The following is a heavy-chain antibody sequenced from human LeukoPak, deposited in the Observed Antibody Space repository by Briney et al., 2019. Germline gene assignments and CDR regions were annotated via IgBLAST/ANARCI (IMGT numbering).Heavy chain of an antibody. J-gene: IGHJ4*02. CDR2: IYHSGST. D-gene: IGHD3-22*01. CDR1: GGSFSGYY. Sequence: SETLSLTXAVYGGSFSGYYWGWIRQPPGKGLEWIGNIYHSGSTYYNPSLKSRVIISVDTSKNQFSLKLSSVTAADTAVYYCARYPYDNSGFYQIGFDYWGQGTLVTVSS. V-gene: IGHV4-34*01. CDR3: ARYPYDNSGFYQIGFDY.